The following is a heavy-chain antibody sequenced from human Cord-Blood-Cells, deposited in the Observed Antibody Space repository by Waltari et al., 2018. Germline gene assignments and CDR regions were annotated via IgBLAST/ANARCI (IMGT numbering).Heavy chain of an antibody. J-gene: IGHJ5*02. Sequence: QVQLVQSGAEVKKPGSSVKVSCKASGGTFSSYAISCVRQAPGQGLEWMGGIIPIFGTANYAQKFQGRVTITADESTSTAYMELSSLRSEDTAVYYCARVIVVVPAAIGWFDPWGQGTLVTVSS. CDR3: ARVIVVVPAAIGWFDP. D-gene: IGHD2-2*01. CDR2: IIPIFGTA. CDR1: GGTFSSYA. V-gene: IGHV1-69*01.